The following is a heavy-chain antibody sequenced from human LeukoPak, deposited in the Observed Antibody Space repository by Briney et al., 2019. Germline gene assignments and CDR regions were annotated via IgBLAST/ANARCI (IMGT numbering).Heavy chain of an antibody. V-gene: IGHV4-59*01. CDR2: IYYIGST. J-gene: IGHJ4*02. CDR3: ARTKYYYDSSGYPPPFDY. D-gene: IGHD3-22*01. Sequence: SETLSLTCTVSGGSISNYYWSWIRQPPGKGLEWIGYIYYIGSTNYNPSLTSRVTISVDTSKNQFSLKLSSVTAADTAVYYCARTKYYYDSSGYPPPFDYWGQGTVVTVSS. CDR1: GGSISNYY.